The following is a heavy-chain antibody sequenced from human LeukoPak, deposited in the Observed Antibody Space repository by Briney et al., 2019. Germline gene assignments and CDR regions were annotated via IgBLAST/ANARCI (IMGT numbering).Heavy chain of an antibody. Sequence: GGSLRLSCAVSGFTFSSYAMHWVRQAPGKGLEWVANIKQDGSEKYYVDSVKGQFTISRDNAKNTLYLQMNGLRTEDTAVYYCAKGSVGATGGYFDYWGQGTLVTVSS. J-gene: IGHJ4*02. V-gene: IGHV3-7*01. CDR2: IKQDGSEK. CDR1: GFTFSSYA. CDR3: AKGSVGATGGYFDY. D-gene: IGHD1-26*01.